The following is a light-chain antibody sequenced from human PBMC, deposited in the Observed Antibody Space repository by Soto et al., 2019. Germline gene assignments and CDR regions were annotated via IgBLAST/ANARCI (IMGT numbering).Light chain of an antibody. Sequence: DIQMTQAPSTLSASVGDRVTIACRASQSISSWLAWYQQKPGKAPKLLIYKASSLESGVPSRFSGSGSGTEFTLTISSLQPDDFATYYCQQSDTYSGTFGQGTKVDI. CDR2: KAS. CDR3: QQSDTYSGT. V-gene: IGKV1-5*03. CDR1: QSISSW. J-gene: IGKJ1*01.